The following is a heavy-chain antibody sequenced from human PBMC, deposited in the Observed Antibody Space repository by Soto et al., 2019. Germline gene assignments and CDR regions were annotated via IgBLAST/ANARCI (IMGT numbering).Heavy chain of an antibody. J-gene: IGHJ4*02. CDR3: AKHGERHYYYDSSGYYGEFDY. CDR2: ISGSGGST. Sequence: EVQLLESGGGLVQPGGSLRLSCAASGFTFSSYAMSWVRQAPGKGLEWVSAISGSGGSTYYADSVKGRFTISRDNSKNTLYLQMNSLSAEDTAVYYCAKHGERHYYYDSSGYYGEFDYWGQGTLVTVSS. V-gene: IGHV3-23*01. D-gene: IGHD3-22*01. CDR1: GFTFSSYA.